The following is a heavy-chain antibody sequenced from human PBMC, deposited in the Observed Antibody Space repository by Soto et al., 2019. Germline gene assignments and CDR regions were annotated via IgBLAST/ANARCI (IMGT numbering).Heavy chain of an antibody. CDR2: IIPIFGTA. J-gene: IGHJ6*02. V-gene: IGHV1-69*12. D-gene: IGHD2-2*01. CDR3: ARDPYCISTSCYGDYYYGMDV. CDR1: GGTFSSYA. Sequence: QVQLVQSGAEVKKPGSSVKVSCKASGGTFSSYAISWVRHAPGPGLEWMGGIIPIFGTANYAQKFQGRVTITADESTSTAYMELSSLRSEDTAVYYCARDPYCISTSCYGDYYYGMDVWGQGTTVTVSS.